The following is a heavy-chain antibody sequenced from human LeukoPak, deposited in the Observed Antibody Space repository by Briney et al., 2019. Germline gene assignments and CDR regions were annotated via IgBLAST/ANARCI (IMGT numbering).Heavy chain of an antibody. CDR3: ARDPEGDIVVVPAAAGDY. V-gene: IGHV3-30*02. Sequence: GGSLRLSCAASGFTFSSYGMHWVRQAPGKGLEWVAFIRYDESNKYYADSVKGRFTVSRDNSKNTLYLQMNSLRAEDTAVYYCARDPEGDIVVVPAAAGDYWGQGTLVTVSS. CDR1: GFTFSSYG. J-gene: IGHJ4*02. D-gene: IGHD2-2*01. CDR2: IRYDESNK.